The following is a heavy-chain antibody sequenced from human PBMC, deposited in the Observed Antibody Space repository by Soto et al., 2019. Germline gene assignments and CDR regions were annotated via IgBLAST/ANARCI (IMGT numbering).Heavy chain of an antibody. CDR3: ARSGYFDY. J-gene: IGHJ4*02. V-gene: IGHV3-48*01. CDR1: GFTFSTYS. Sequence: EVQVVESGGGLVQPGGSLRLSCAASGFTFSTYSMNWVRQAPGKWLEWVSYISSTGNTIYYPDSVKGRFTISRDTAKKSLYLQMNSLRAEDTAVYYCARSGYFDYWGQGTLVTVSS. CDR2: ISSTGNTI. D-gene: IGHD2-8*02.